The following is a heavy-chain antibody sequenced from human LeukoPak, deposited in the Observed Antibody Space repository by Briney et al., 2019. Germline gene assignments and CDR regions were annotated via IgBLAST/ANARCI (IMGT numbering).Heavy chain of an antibody. V-gene: IGHV5-51*01. CDR2: IYPGDSDT. Sequence: GESLKISCKGSGYSFTSYWIGWVRQMPGKGLEWMGIIYPGDSDTRYSPSFQGQVTISADKSISTAYPQWSSLKASDTAMYYCARSTMVRGVIIKFDYWGQGTLVTVSS. CDR1: GYSFTSYW. CDR3: ARSTMVRGVIIKFDY. D-gene: IGHD3-10*01. J-gene: IGHJ4*02.